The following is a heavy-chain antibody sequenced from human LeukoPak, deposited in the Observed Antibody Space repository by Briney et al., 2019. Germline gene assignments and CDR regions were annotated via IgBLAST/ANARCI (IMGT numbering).Heavy chain of an antibody. V-gene: IGHV3-66*01. CDR3: ARGSFWSGYPSPFDY. J-gene: IGHJ4*02. D-gene: IGHD3-3*01. CDR1: GFTVSSNY. CDR2: IYSGGST. Sequence: GGSLRLSCAASGFTVSSNYMSWVRQAPGKGLEWVSVIYSGGSTYYADSVKGRFTISRDNSKSTLYLQMNSLRAEDTAVYYCARGSFWSGYPSPFDYWGQGTLVTVSS.